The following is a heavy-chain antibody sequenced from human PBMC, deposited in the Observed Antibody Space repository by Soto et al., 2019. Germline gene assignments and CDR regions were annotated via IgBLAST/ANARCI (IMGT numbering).Heavy chain of an antibody. J-gene: IGHJ4*02. CDR3: ARVEQQLVLGGFDY. Sequence: EVQLVESGGGLVKPGGSLRLSCAASGFTFSSYSMNWVRQAPGKGLEWVSSISSSSSYIYYADSVKGRFTISRDNAKNSRYLQMNSLRAEDTAVYYCARVEQQLVLGGFDYWGQGTLVTVSS. V-gene: IGHV3-21*01. CDR1: GFTFSSYS. CDR2: ISSSSSYI. D-gene: IGHD6-13*01.